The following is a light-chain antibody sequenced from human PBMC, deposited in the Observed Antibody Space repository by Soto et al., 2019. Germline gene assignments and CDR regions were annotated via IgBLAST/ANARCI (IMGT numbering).Light chain of an antibody. J-gene: IGKJ1*01. V-gene: IGKV3-15*01. CDR1: QSVSSN. CDR2: GAS. CDR3: QQYGSSLWT. Sequence: EIVMTQSPATLSVSPGERATLSCRASQSVSSNLAWYQQRPGQAPRLLISGASTRATGIPARLSGSGSGTDFTLTISRLEPEDFAVYYCQQYGSSLWTFGQGTKVDIK.